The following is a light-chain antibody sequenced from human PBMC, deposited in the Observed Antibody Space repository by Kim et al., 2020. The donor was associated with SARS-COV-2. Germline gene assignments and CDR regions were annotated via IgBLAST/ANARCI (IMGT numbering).Light chain of an antibody. Sequence: DIQMTQSPSSLSASVGDRVTITCRASQGISTFLDWYQHKPGKVPKLLIYGASTLQPGVPSRFSGSGSVTDFTLTINSLQPEDVATYYCQRHNDALRTFGPGTKVDIK. J-gene: IGKJ1*01. CDR2: GAS. CDR3: QRHNDALRT. CDR1: QGISTF. V-gene: IGKV1-27*01.